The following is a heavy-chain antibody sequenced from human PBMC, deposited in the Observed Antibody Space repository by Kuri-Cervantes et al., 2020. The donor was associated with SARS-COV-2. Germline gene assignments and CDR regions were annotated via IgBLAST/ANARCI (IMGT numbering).Heavy chain of an antibody. V-gene: IGHV1-18*01. J-gene: IGHJ6*03. Sequence: ASVKVSCKASGYTFTSYGISWVRQAPGQGLEWMGWMNPNSGNTGYAQKFQGRVTMTTDRSTTTAYMELRSLRSDDTAMYYCVRDIIVVVPGALYMDVWGKGTTVTVSS. CDR1: GYTFTSYG. CDR3: VRDIIVVVPGALYMDV. D-gene: IGHD2-2*01. CDR2: MNPNSGNT.